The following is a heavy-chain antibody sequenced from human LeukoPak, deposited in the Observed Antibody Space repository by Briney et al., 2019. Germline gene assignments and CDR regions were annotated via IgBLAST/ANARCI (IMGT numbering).Heavy chain of an antibody. Sequence: GASVKVSCKVSGYTLTELSMHWVRQAPGKGLEWMGGFDPEDGETIYAQKFQGRVTMTEDTSTDTAYMELSSLRSEDTAVYYCATTRYYYGSGSYPGVWFDPWGQGTLVTVSS. CDR3: ATTRYYYGSGSYPGVWFDP. CDR2: FDPEDGET. J-gene: IGHJ5*02. D-gene: IGHD3-10*01. CDR1: GYTLTELS. V-gene: IGHV1-24*01.